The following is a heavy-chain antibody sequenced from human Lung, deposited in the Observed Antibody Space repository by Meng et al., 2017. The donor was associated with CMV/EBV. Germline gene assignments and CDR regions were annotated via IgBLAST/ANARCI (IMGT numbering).Heavy chain of an antibody. CDR2: ISYDGRDK. CDR1: EFTFNSYA. Sequence: SCADSEFTFNSYAMHWVRQAPGKGLEWVAIISYDGRDKYYAESVKGRFTISRDNSKNTLYLQMNSLRTEDTALYFCTREGRLNWFDPWGQGTLVNGAS. CDR3: TREGRLNWFDP. J-gene: IGHJ5*02. V-gene: IGHV3-30*04.